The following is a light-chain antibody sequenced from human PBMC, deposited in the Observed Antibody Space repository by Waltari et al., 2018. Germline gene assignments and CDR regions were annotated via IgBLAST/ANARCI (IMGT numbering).Light chain of an antibody. Sequence: YQQLAGKAPRVMIYGVNKRPSGISNRFSGSTSGHTASLTISGLQPEDEATYYCSSYTSSNTHVIFGGGTKLTVL. J-gene: IGLJ2*01. CDR3: SSYTSSNTHVI. CDR2: GVN. V-gene: IGLV2-14*03.